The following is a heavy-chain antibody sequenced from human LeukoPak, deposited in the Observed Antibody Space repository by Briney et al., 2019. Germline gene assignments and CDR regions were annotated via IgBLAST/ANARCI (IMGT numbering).Heavy chain of an antibody. CDR3: ASSGYSNAFDI. CDR1: GFTFSSYS. D-gene: IGHD3-22*01. V-gene: IGHV3-48*01. J-gene: IGHJ3*02. CDR2: ISSSSSTI. Sequence: GGSLRLSCAASGFTFSSYSMNWVRQAPGKGLEWVSYISSSSSTIYYADSVKGRFTISRDNAKNSLYLQMDSLRAEDTAVYYCASSGYSNAFDIWGQGTMVTVSS.